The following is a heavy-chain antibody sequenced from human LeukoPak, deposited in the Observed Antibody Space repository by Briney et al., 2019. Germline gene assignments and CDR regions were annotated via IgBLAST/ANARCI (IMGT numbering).Heavy chain of an antibody. Sequence: SETLSLTCTVSGGSIISRSYYWGWIRQPPGKGLVGIGSIYYSGSTYYNTSLKSRVTISVDTSKNQFSLKLSSVTAADTAVYYCARVYYDILTGYFDYWGQGTLVTVSS. CDR1: GGSIISRSYY. V-gene: IGHV4-39*07. J-gene: IGHJ4*02. D-gene: IGHD3-9*01. CDR3: ARVYYDILTGYFDY. CDR2: IYYSGST.